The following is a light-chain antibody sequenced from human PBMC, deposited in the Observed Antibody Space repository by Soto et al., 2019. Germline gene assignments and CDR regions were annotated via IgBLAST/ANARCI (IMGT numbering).Light chain of an antibody. J-gene: IGLJ2*01. CDR3: QTWGTDVV. Sequence: QSVLTQSTSASASLGASVKLTCTLSSGHSSYAIAWHQQQPEKGPRYLMKLNSDGSHSKGDGIPDRFSGSSSGAERYLTISSLQSEDEADYYCQTWGTDVVFGGGTKLTVL. V-gene: IGLV4-69*01. CDR2: LNSDGSH. CDR1: SGHSSYA.